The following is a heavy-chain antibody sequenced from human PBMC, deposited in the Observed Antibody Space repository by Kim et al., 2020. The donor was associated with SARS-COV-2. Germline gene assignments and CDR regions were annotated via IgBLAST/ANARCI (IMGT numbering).Heavy chain of an antibody. V-gene: IGHV3-9*01. CDR1: GFTFDDYA. CDR3: AKDSSLYGSGSS. CDR2: ISWNSGSI. D-gene: IGHD3-10*01. J-gene: IGHJ4*02. Sequence: GGSLRLSCAASGFTFDDYAMHWVRQAPGKGLEWVSGISWNSGSIGYADSVKGRFTISRDNAKNSLYLQMNSLRAEDTALYYCAKDSSLYGSGSSWGQGTLVTVSS.